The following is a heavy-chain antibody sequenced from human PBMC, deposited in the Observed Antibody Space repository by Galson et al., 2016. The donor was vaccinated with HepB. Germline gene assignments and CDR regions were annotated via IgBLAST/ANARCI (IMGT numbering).Heavy chain of an antibody. CDR1: GFTFSSYA. CDR3: ASDQELIVSFDY. J-gene: IGHJ4*02. CDR2: VTGSGRTT. D-gene: IGHD3-16*02. Sequence: SLRLSCAASGFTFSSYALSWVRQAPGKGLEWVSSVTGSGRTTFYADSVKGRFTVSRDNSKNTLYLQMNSRRADDTAIYYCASDQELIVSFDYWGQGTLVTVSS. V-gene: IGHV3-23*01.